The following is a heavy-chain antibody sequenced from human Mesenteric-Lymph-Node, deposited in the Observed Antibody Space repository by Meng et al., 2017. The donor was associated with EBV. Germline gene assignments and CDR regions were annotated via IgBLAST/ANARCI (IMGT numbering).Heavy chain of an antibody. V-gene: IGHV3-23*04. Sequence: EVHPVGFWGGLVQAGGPRGTSWAASGFIVSGSAMSWVRQAPGKGLEWVSGISASGTRTYYADSVNTRFTISRDNSKNTLYLQMNSLRAEDTAVYYCAKDYSNWGLWWGQGTLVTVSS. CDR2: ISASGTRT. CDR1: GFIVSGSA. J-gene: IGHJ4*02. D-gene: IGHD7-27*01. CDR3: AKDYSNWGLW.